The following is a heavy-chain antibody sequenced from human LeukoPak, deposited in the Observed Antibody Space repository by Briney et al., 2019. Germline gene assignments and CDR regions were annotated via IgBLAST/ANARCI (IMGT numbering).Heavy chain of an antibody. CDR1: GDSISSSSSSYY. CDR2: IYYIGST. Sequence: SETLSLTCSVSGDSISSSSSSYYWGWIRQPPGKGLEWIGSIYYIGSTYYNPSLRTRITISLDRPKNQFSLKLSSVTAADTAVYYCARAQYYYDSTGYANWFDPWGQGSLVTVSS. D-gene: IGHD3-22*01. CDR3: ARAQYYYDSTGYANWFDP. V-gene: IGHV4-39*07. J-gene: IGHJ5*02.